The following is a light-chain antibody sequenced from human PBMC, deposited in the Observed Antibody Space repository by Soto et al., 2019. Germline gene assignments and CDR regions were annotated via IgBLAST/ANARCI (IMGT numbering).Light chain of an antibody. CDR2: DVN. CDR1: SSDVGGYNY. V-gene: IGLV2-14*01. Sequence: QSALTQPASVSGSPGQSITISCTGSSSDVGGYNYVSWYQQHPGKAPQLMIYDVNDRPSGVSNRFSGSKSGNAASLTISGLQPEDEADYYCSSYTSSNTVVFGGGTKLTVL. J-gene: IGLJ2*01. CDR3: SSYTSSNTVV.